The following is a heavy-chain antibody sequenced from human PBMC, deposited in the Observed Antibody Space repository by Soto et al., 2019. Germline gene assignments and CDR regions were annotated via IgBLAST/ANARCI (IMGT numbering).Heavy chain of an antibody. J-gene: IGHJ4*02. D-gene: IGHD3-22*01. V-gene: IGHV4-30-4*01. CDR2: ISYTGTT. CDR1: GSSISDEYH. CDR3: PTFVVPDSRHNHFDL. Sequence: SETLSLTCTVSGSSISDEYHWTRIRQSPAKGLEWLGYISYTGTTYYNPSLKSRVTISGDTSKTQFSLKLNSVTAADTAVYYIPTFVVPDSRHNHFDLWGPGXLVTVHS.